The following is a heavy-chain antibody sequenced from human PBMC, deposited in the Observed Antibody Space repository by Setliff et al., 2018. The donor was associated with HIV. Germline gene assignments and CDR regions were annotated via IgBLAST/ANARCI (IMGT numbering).Heavy chain of an antibody. CDR1: GGSISSHY. CDR3: AKGRRGYDSRLFYYHHGMDV. D-gene: IGHD5-12*01. V-gene: IGHV4-59*11. CDR2: IYYSGST. J-gene: IGHJ6*02. Sequence: SETLSLTCTVSGGSISSHYWSWIRQPPGKGLEWIGSIYYSGSTNYNPSLKSRVTISVDTSKNQFSLNMGSVTAADTAVYYCAKGRRGYDSRLFYYHHGMDVWGQGTTVTVSS.